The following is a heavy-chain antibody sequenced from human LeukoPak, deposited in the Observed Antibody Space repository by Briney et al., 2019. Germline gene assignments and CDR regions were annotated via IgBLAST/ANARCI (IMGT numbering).Heavy chain of an antibody. J-gene: IGHJ4*01. CDR3: AKDLWFGGSAFDS. CDR1: GFTFSSYA. CDR2: ISGSGGST. V-gene: IGHV3-23*01. D-gene: IGHD3-10*01. Sequence: PWGSLRLSCAASGFTFSSYAMSWVRQAPGKGLEWVSAISGSGGSTYYADSVKGRFTISRDNSKNTLYLQMNSLRAEDTALYYCAKDLWFGGSAFDSWGQGTLVTVSS.